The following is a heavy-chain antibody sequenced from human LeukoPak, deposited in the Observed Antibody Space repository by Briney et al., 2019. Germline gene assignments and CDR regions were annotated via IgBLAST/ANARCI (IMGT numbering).Heavy chain of an antibody. CDR2: IYHSGST. V-gene: IGHV4-4*02. CDR3: ARDPGIQGWTSRFYFEY. D-gene: IGHD3/OR15-3a*01. Sequence: SETLSLTCAVSGGSISGSNWWSWVRQSPGKGLEWIGEIYHSGSTNYNPSLKSRVTILVDKSKNQFSLKLNSVTAADTAVYYCARDPGIQGWTSRFYFEYWGQGTLVTVSS. CDR1: GGSISGSNW. J-gene: IGHJ4*02.